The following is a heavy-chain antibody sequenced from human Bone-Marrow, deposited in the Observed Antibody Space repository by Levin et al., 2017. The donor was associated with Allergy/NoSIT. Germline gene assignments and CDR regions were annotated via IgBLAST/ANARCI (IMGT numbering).Heavy chain of an antibody. J-gene: IGHJ4*02. D-gene: IGHD3-9*01. Sequence: ASVKVSCKASGGTFSSYAISWVRQAPGQGLEWMGGIIPIFGTANYAQKFQGRVTITADESTSTAYMELSSLRSEDTAVYYCARGRLRYFDWLFREILDYWGQGTLVTVSS. CDR3: ARGRLRYFDWLFREILDY. V-gene: IGHV1-69*13. CDR1: GGTFSSYA. CDR2: IIPIFGTA.